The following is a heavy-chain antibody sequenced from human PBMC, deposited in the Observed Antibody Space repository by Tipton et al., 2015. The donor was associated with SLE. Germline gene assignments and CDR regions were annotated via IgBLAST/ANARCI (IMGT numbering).Heavy chain of an antibody. D-gene: IGHD3-10*01. J-gene: IGHJ6*03. Sequence: GSLRLSCAGSGYTFSSYAMSWVRQAPGKGLEWVSGISGSGGSTYYGDSVEGRFTISRDNSKKTVYLQMNSLRAEDTAVYYCGRDRDDYYNYNYMDVWGKGTTVTVSS. CDR2: ISGSGGST. CDR3: GRDRDDYYNYNYMDV. CDR1: GYTFSSYA. V-gene: IGHV3-23*01.